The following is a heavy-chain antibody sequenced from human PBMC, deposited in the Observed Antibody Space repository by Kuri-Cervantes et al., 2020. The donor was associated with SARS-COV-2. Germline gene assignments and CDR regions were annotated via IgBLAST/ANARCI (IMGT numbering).Heavy chain of an antibody. CDR3: ARLIFPLQGWFDP. Sequence: GESLKISCAASVFTFSSYSMNWVRQAPGRGLEWVSSISSSSGYIYYPDSVKGRFTISRDNAKNSLYLQMNSLRAEDTAVYYCARLIFPLQGWFDPWGQGTLVTVSS. J-gene: IGHJ5*02. CDR2: ISSSSGYI. V-gene: IGHV3-21*01. CDR1: VFTFSSYS. D-gene: IGHD3-9*01.